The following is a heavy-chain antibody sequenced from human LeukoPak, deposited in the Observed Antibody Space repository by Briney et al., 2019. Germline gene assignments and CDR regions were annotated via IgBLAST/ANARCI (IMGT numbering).Heavy chain of an antibody. CDR1: GLTFSNYW. J-gene: IGHJ3*01. CDR2: INRDGSST. Sequence: PGGSLRLSCAASGLTFSNYWMHWVRQAPGKGLVWVSRINRDGSSTDYLDSVKGRFTISRDNARNTLYLQMNSLRAEDTAVYYCARVPYVFDLWCQGTMVTVSS. CDR3: ARVPYVFDL. V-gene: IGHV3-74*01.